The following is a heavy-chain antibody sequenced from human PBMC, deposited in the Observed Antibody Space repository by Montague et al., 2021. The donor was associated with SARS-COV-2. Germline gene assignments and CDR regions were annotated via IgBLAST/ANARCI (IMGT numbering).Heavy chain of an antibody. J-gene: IGHJ4*02. D-gene: IGHD1-26*01. CDR2: IGSGGGT. Sequence: SLSLSFSASGFSVSSNYLNWVRQAPGKGLEWVSFIGSGGGTYYADSVKGRFTISGDTSRNTLYLQMNSLRAEDTAVYYCAKGGAQGSRSFDYWGQGTLVTVSS. CDR1: GFSVSSNY. V-gene: IGHV3-53*01. CDR3: AKGGAQGSRSFDY.